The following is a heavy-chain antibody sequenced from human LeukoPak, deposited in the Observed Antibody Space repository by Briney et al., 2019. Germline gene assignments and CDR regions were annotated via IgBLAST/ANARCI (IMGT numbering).Heavy chain of an antibody. V-gene: IGHV3-7*03. J-gene: IGHJ4*02. CDR3: ARNRYFDWLTFDY. CDR1: GFTFSSYW. D-gene: IGHD3-9*01. Sequence: QPGGSLRLSCAASGFTFSSYWMSWVRQAPGKGLEWVANIKQDGSEKYYVDSVKGRFTISRDNAKNSLYLQMNSLRAEDTAVYYCARNRYFDWLTFDYWGQGTLVTVSS. CDR2: IKQDGSEK.